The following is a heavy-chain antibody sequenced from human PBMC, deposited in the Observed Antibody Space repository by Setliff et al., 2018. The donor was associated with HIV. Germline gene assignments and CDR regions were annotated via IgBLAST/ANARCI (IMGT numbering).Heavy chain of an antibody. J-gene: IGHJ4*02. V-gene: IGHV1-18*01. CDR3: ARAGEYGDFDGFDY. Sequence: ASVKVSCKASGYTFINYHITWVRQATGQGLEWVGSISASGINTNYTEGRVTISVDASRNQFYLKLSSVTAADTAVYYCARAGEYGDFDGFDYWGQGTPVTVSS. CDR1: GYTFINYH. D-gene: IGHD4-17*01. CDR2: ISASGINT.